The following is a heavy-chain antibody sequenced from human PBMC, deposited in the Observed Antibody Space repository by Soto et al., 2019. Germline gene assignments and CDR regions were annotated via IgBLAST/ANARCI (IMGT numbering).Heavy chain of an antibody. CDR1: GDSVSSNSAA. Sequence: QVQLQQSGPGLVKPSQTLSLTCAISGDSVSSNSAAWNWIRQSPSRGLEWLGRTYYRSKWYNDYAVSVKSRITINPDTSKNQFSLQLNSVTPEDTAVYYCARDQICIAVAGDLGNYYYYYGMDVWGQGTTVTVSS. J-gene: IGHJ6*02. CDR3: ARDQICIAVAGDLGNYYYYYGMDV. CDR2: TYYRSKWYN. V-gene: IGHV6-1*01. D-gene: IGHD6-19*01.